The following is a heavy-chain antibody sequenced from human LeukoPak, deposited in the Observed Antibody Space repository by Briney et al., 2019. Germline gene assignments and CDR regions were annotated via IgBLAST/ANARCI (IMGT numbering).Heavy chain of an antibody. Sequence: PGGSLRLSCVGSGFTFSVFEMNWVRQAPGKGLEWLSYISSSATTMSYADSVKGRFTISRDNAKNSLYLQMNSLRAEDTAVYYCAKETSSSFDYWGQGTLVTVSS. CDR3: AKETSSSFDY. V-gene: IGHV3-48*03. CDR2: ISSSATTM. D-gene: IGHD6-6*01. CDR1: GFTFSVFE. J-gene: IGHJ4*02.